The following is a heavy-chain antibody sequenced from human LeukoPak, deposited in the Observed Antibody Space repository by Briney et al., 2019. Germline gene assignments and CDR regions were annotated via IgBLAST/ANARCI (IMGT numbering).Heavy chain of an antibody. J-gene: IGHJ4*02. V-gene: IGHV1-18*01. CDR3: ARHNMVQGVIIYYFDY. CDR1: GYTFTSYG. Sequence: ASVKVSCKASGYTFTSYGISWVRQAPGQGLEWMGWISAYNGNTNYAQKLQGRVTMTTDTSTSTAYMELRSLRSDDTAVYYCARHNMVQGVIIYYFDYWGQGTLATVSS. CDR2: ISAYNGNT. D-gene: IGHD3-10*01.